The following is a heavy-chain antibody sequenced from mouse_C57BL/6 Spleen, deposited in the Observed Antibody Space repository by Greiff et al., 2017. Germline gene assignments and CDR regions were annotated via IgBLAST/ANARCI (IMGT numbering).Heavy chain of an antibody. V-gene: IGHV1-26*01. J-gene: IGHJ3*01. D-gene: IGHD3-2*02. CDR3: ARDSSGYWFAY. Sequence: EVQLQQSGPELVKPEASVKISCKASGYTFTDYYMNWVKQSHGKSLEWIGDINPNNGGTSYNQKFKGKATLTVDKSSSTAYMELRSLTSEDAAVYYCARDSSGYWFAYWGQGTLVTVSA. CDR2: INPNNGGT. CDR1: GYTFTDYY.